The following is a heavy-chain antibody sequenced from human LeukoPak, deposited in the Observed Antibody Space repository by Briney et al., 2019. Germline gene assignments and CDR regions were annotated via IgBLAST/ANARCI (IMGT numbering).Heavy chain of an antibody. V-gene: IGHV1-18*01. CDR1: GYAFTSYG. J-gene: IGHJ4*02. CDR2: ISAYNGNT. Sequence: ASVKVSCKASGYAFTSYGITWVRQAPGQGLEWMGRISAYNGNTNYAQKLQGRVTMTTDTSTSTAYMELRSLRSDDTAVYYCARRTRGYPDYWGQGTLVTVSS. D-gene: IGHD5-12*01. CDR3: ARRTRGYPDY.